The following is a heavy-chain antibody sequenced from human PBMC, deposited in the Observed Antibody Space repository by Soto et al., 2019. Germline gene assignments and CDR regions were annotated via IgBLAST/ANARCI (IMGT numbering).Heavy chain of an antibody. D-gene: IGHD3-9*01. CDR2: ISATSTYI. Sequence: WGSLRLSCAGSTFNFTSYSLNWFRQAPGKGLEWVSSISATSTYIFYADSVKGRFTISRDNAQNSVSLQMNSLRAEDTALYYCARVNSATGSMHFDHWGQGTLVTVSS. CDR3: ARVNSATGSMHFDH. J-gene: IGHJ4*02. CDR1: TFNFTSYS. V-gene: IGHV3-21*01.